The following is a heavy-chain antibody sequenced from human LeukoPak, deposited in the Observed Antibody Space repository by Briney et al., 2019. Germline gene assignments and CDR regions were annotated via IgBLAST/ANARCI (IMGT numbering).Heavy chain of an antibody. CDR1: GGSISSYY. CDR2: IYYSGST. V-gene: IGHV4-59*08. J-gene: IGHJ4*02. D-gene: IGHD6-19*01. CDR3: AGHHSSGWYES. Sequence: PSETLSLTCTVSGGSISSYYWSWIRQPPGKGREWIGYIYYSGSTNYNPSLKSRVTISVDTSKNQFSLKLSSVTAADTAVYYCAGHHSSGWYESWGQGTLVTVSS.